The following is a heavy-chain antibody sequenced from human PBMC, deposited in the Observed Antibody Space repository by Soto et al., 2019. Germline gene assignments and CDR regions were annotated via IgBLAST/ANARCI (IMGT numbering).Heavy chain of an antibody. CDR2: IDPSDSYT. CDR3: ARGIQFYYYGMDV. J-gene: IGHJ6*02. CDR1: GYSVTSYW. D-gene: IGHD5-18*01. Sequence: XESLTISCKGSGYSVTSYWISLVRQMPGKGLEWMGRIDPSDSYTNYSPSFQGHVTISADKSISTAYLQWSSLKASDTAMYYCARGIQFYYYGMDVWGQGTTVTVSS. V-gene: IGHV5-10-1*01.